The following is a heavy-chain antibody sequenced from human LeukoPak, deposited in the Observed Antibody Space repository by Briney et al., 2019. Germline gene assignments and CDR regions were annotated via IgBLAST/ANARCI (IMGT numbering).Heavy chain of an antibody. Sequence: GGSLRLSCAASGFTFSSYSMNWVRQAPGKGLEWVSYISTSRNYIYYADSVKGRFTVSRDNAKNSLYLQMNSLRAEDTAVYYCAELGITMIGGVWGKGTTVTISS. D-gene: IGHD3-10*02. V-gene: IGHV3-21*01. J-gene: IGHJ6*04. CDR3: AELGITMIGGV. CDR1: GFTFSSYS. CDR2: ISTSRNYI.